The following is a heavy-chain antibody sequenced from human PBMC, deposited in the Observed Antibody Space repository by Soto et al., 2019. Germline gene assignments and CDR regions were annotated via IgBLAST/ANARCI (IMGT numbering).Heavy chain of an antibody. CDR2: IVVGSGNT. CDR1: GYTFTSYG. D-gene: IGHD3-3*01. CDR3: AAGPITIFGVVINFDY. V-gene: IGHV1-58*02. Sequence: SVKVSCKASGYTFTSYGISWVRQAPGQGLEWIGWIVVGSGNTNYAQKFQERVTITRDMSTSTAYMELSSLRSEDTAVYYCAAGPITIFGVVINFDYWGQGTLVTVSS. J-gene: IGHJ4*02.